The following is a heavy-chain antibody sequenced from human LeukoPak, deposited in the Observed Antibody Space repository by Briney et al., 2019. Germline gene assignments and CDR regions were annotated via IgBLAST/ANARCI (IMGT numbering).Heavy chain of an antibody. CDR2: ISAYNGNT. CDR3: ARGTVRGGCGGDCYVEYFQL. CDR1: GYTFTSYG. Sequence: GASVKLSCKASGYTFTSYGISWVRQAPGQGLEWMACISAYNGNTNYAQKLQGRVTITTDTSTNTAYMQLRSLRSDDTAVYYCARGTVRGGCGGDCYVEYFQLWGQGTLVSVSS. J-gene: IGHJ1*01. V-gene: IGHV1-18*01. D-gene: IGHD2-21*02.